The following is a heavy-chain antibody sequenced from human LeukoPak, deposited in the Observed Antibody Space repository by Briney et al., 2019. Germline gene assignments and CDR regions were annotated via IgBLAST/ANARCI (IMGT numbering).Heavy chain of an antibody. J-gene: IGHJ4*02. CDR1: GGSFSGYY. D-gene: IGHD1-14*01. CDR3: ARHLPGGSYYFDY. CDR2: IYYSGST. Sequence: SETLSLTCAVYGGSFSGYYWSWIRQPPGKGLEWIGSIYYSGSTYYNPSLKSRVTISVDTSKNQFSLKLSSVTAADTAVYYCARHLPGGSYYFDYWGQGTLVTVSS. V-gene: IGHV4-34*01.